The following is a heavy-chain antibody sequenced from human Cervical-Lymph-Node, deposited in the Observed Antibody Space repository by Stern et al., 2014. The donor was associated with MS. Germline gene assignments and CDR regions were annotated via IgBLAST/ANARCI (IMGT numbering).Heavy chain of an antibody. CDR3: ARQRAACDI. CDR1: GFTFSDYY. CDR2: ISSSSGTI. J-gene: IGHJ3*02. V-gene: IGHV3-11*01. Sequence: QLVESGGGLVKPGGSLRLSCEASGFTFSDYYMNWIRQAPGKGLEWLSYISSSSGTIHYADSVKGRFTISRDNVKNSLFLQMNSLRADDTAVYYCARQRAACDIWGQGTMVTVSS.